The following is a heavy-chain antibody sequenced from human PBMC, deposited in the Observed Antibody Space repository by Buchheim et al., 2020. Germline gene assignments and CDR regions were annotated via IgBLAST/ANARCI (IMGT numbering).Heavy chain of an antibody. D-gene: IGHD1-14*01. J-gene: IGHJ4*02. CDR3: ARSGESKSDEKTIDY. V-gene: IGHV4-59*08. CDR1: GGSISSYY. CDR2: IYYSGST. Sequence: QVQLQESGPGLVKPSETLSLTCTVSGGSISSYYWSWIRQPPGKGLEWIGYIYYSGSTNYNPSLKSRVTISVDTSKNQFSLKLSSVTAADTAVYYCARSGESKSDEKTIDYWGQGTL.